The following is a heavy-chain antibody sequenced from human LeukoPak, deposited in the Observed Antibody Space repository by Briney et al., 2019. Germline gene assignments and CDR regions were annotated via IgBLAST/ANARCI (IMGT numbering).Heavy chain of an antibody. J-gene: IGHJ4*02. V-gene: IGHV3-15*01. Sequence: GGALRLSCATPGFTFYKARVSWGRPAPGEGVEWGGRIKRKTDGGTIDYAAPVKGRFSISRDDSKNTLYLQMNSLQIEDTAVYYCCCYDGTGLRYWGQGTLVTVSS. CDR2: IKRKTDGGTI. D-gene: IGHD3-22*01. CDR3: CCYDGTGLRY. CDR1: GFTFYKAR.